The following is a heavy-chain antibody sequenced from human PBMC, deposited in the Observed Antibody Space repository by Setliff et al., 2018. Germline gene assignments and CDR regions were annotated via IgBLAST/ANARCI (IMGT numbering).Heavy chain of an antibody. J-gene: IGHJ4*02. V-gene: IGHV5-51*01. D-gene: IGHD6-19*01. CDR3: ARSSAPQVVLAADFDF. CDR1: GYTFSRYW. Sequence: PGESLKISCKASGYTFSRYWIGWVRQMPGKGLEWLGIIYPSDSHTRYSPSFQGQVTISADRSISTAYLQWRSLKASDTAMYYCARSSAPQVVLAADFDFWGQGTPVTVSS. CDR2: IYPSDSHT.